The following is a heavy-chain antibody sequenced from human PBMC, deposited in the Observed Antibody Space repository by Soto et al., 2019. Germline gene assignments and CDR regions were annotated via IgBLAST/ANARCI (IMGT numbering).Heavy chain of an antibody. CDR1: GFTFSSYA. V-gene: IGHV3-23*01. D-gene: IGHD1-7*01. Sequence: TGGSLRLSCAASGFTFSSYAMSWVRQAPGKGLEWASAISGSGGSTYYADSVKGRFTISRDNSKNTLYLQMNSLRAEDTAVYYCAKYDNWNFYYFDYWGRGTLVTVSS. CDR3: AKYDNWNFYYFDY. J-gene: IGHJ4*02. CDR2: ISGSGGST.